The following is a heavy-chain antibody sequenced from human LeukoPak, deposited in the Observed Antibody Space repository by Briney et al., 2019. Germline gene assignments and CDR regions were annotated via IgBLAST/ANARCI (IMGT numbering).Heavy chain of an antibody. J-gene: IGHJ3*02. D-gene: IGHD4-17*01. Sequence: PGGSLRLTCAASGFTFDDYGMAWVRQAPGKGLEWVSGINWNGESTDYAAPVKGRFTISRDNAKNSLYLQMNSLRAEDTALYYCARPRATVTNRGSFDIWGQGTMVTVSS. CDR2: INWNGEST. CDR3: ARPRATVTNRGSFDI. V-gene: IGHV3-20*04. CDR1: GFTFDDYG.